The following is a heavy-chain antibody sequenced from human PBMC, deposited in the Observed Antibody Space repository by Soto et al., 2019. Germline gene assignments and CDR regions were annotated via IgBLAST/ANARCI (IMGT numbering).Heavy chain of an antibody. CDR2: ISAYNGNT. CDR1: GYTFTSYG. Sequence: QVQLVQSGAEVKKPGASVKVSCKASGYTFTSYGISWVRQAPGQGLEWMGWISAYNGNTNYAQKLQGRVTMTTDTSTSTVYMELRSLRSDDTAVYYCARDLPHCGGDCYVDYWGQGTLVTVSS. J-gene: IGHJ4*02. CDR3: ARDLPHCGGDCYVDY. V-gene: IGHV1-18*01. D-gene: IGHD2-21*01.